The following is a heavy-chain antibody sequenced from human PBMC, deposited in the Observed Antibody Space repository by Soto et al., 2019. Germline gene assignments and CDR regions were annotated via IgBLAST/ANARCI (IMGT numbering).Heavy chain of an antibody. CDR1: GYTFTTYG. D-gene: IGHD5-18*01. V-gene: IGHV1-18*01. CDR3: AREGRKELWVGGLSAMDV. CDR2: ISGYNGQT. Sequence: QIQLVQSGPEVKKPGSSVKVSCKASGYTFTTYGMSWMRQAPGQELERMGWISGYNGQTNYAQKFRGRVNITTDPSTVTDYREMGSLRSDDTAPYYCAREGRKELWVGGLSAMDVWGEGTTITVSS. J-gene: IGHJ6*04.